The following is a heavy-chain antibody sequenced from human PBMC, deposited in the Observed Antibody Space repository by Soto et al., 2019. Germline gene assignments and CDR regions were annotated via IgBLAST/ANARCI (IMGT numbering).Heavy chain of an antibody. V-gene: IGHV5-51*01. J-gene: IGHJ4*02. CDR2: IFPDDSDI. Sequence: GESLKISCKASGYSCNRYWIGWVRQMPGQGLEWMGVIFPDDSDIRHSPAFRGKVTISADKSINTVYLQYTGLKASDTATYYCARRISWYYFDSWGQGTPVTVSS. D-gene: IGHD1-1*01. CDR3: ARRISWYYFDS. CDR1: GYSCNRYW.